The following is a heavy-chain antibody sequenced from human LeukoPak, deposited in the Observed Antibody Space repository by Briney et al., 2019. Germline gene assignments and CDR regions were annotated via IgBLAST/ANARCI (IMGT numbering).Heavy chain of an antibody. V-gene: IGHV3-20*04. CDR1: GFTFDDYG. Sequence: GGSLRLSCAASGFTFDDYGMSWVRQAPGKGLEWVSGINWNGGSTGYADSVKGRFTISRDNAKNSLYLQMNSLRAEDTALYYCTRVGFHSGSYYYYMDVWGKGTTVTVSS. CDR2: INWNGGST. D-gene: IGHD1-26*01. J-gene: IGHJ6*03. CDR3: TRVGFHSGSYYYYMDV.